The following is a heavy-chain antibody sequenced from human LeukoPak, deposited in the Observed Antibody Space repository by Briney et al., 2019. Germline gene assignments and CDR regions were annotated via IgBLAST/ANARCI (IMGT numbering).Heavy chain of an antibody. Sequence: SVKVSCKASGGTFSSYAISWVRQAPGQGLEWMGGTIPIFGTANYAQKFQGRVTITTDESTSTAYMGLSSLRSEDTAVYYCELYGSGSYYSPSRDYWGQGTLVTVSS. CDR2: TIPIFGTA. CDR3: ELYGSGSYYSPSRDY. CDR1: GGTFSSYA. V-gene: IGHV1-69*05. D-gene: IGHD3-10*01. J-gene: IGHJ4*02.